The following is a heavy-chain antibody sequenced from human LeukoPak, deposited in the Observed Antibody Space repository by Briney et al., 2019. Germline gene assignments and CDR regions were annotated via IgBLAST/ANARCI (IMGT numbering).Heavy chain of an antibody. D-gene: IGHD1-26*01. V-gene: IGHV4-59*01. CDR3: ARAVGAIPFDY. CDR2: IYYSGST. Sequence: SETLSLTCTVSGGSISSYYWSWIRQPPGKGLEWIGYIYYSGSTNYNPSLKRRVTISVDTSKNQFSLKLSSVTAADTAVYYCARAVGAIPFDYWGQGTLVTVSS. CDR1: GGSISSYY. J-gene: IGHJ4*02.